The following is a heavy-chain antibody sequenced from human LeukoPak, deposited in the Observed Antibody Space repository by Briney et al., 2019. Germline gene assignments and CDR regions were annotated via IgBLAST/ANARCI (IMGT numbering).Heavy chain of an antibody. CDR2: IYYSGST. V-gene: IGHV4-59*01. Sequence: PSETLSLTCTVSGGSISGYYWSWIRQPPGKGLEWIGYIYYSGSTNYNTSLKSRVTISVDTSKNQFSLKLSSVTAAETAVYYCARVTYYYDSSGYYSAFDIWGQGTMVTVSS. CDR3: ARVTYYYDSSGYYSAFDI. CDR1: GGSISGYY. D-gene: IGHD3-22*01. J-gene: IGHJ3*02.